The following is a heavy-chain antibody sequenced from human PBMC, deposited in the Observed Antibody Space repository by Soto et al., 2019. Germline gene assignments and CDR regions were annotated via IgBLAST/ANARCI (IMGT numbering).Heavy chain of an antibody. D-gene: IGHD3-16*01. CDR2: INSDGTDT. Sequence: ALRLSCAASGFTFSSSWMHWVRQAPGKGLVWVSHINSDGTDTNYADSVKGRFTISRDNAKNTVYLQMNSLRAEDTAVYYCARDWSYALNYWGQGSLVTVSP. J-gene: IGHJ4*02. CDR3: ARDWSYALNY. V-gene: IGHV3-74*01. CDR1: GFTFSSSW.